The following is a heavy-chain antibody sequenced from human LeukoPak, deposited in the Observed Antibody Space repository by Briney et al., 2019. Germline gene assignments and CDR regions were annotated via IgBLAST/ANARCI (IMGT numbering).Heavy chain of an antibody. V-gene: IGHV4-39*01. CDR1: GGSMTGTSYY. CDR3: ARNVSAGYFDY. CDR2: VYYSGST. Sequence: SETLSLTCSVSGGSMTGTSYYWAWIRQPPGKGLEWIGSVYYSGSTSYSPSLKSRVTISVDTSKTQFSLRLSSVTAADTAVYYCARNVSAGYFDYWGRGTLVTVSS. J-gene: IGHJ4*02. D-gene: IGHD2-8*01.